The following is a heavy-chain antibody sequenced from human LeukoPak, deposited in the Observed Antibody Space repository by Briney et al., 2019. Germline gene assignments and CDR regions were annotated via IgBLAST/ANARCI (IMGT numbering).Heavy chain of an antibody. Sequence: PGGSLRLSCAASGFTFSSYAMHWVRQAPGKGLEYVSAISSNGGSTYYANSVKGRFTISRDNSKNTLYLQMGSLRAEDMAVYYCARSPGEVVNPEYAFDIWGQGTMFTVSS. D-gene: IGHD3-10*01. J-gene: IGHJ3*02. CDR2: ISSNGGST. CDR1: GFTFSSYA. CDR3: ARSPGEVVNPEYAFDI. V-gene: IGHV3-64*01.